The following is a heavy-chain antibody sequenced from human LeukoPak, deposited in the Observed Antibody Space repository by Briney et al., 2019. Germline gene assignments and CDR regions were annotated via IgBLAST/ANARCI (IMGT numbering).Heavy chain of an antibody. V-gene: IGHV4-30-4*01. Sequence: SETLSLTCTVSGGSISSGDYYWNWIRQPPGKGLEWIGYIYYSGSTYYNPSLKSRVTMSLDTSKTQFSLRLSSVTAADTAVYYCSRGLRGRSGYYFDSWGQGTLVTVSS. CDR3: SRGLRGRSGYYFDS. J-gene: IGHJ4*02. CDR2: IYYSGST. CDR1: GGSISSGDYY.